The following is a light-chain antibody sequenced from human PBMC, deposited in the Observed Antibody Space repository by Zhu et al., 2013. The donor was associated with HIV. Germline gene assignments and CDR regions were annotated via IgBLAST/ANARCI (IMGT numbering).Light chain of an antibody. CDR1: QSVVSN. J-gene: IGKJ5*01. Sequence: EVVLTQSPVTLSVSPGETATLSCRASQSVVSNLAWYQQKPGQAPRLLIYGASNRATGIAARFTGSGSGTDFTLTISSLEPEDFAIYYCQQFSTLITFGQGTRLEIK. CDR2: GAS. V-gene: IGKV3-11*01. CDR3: QQFSTLIT.